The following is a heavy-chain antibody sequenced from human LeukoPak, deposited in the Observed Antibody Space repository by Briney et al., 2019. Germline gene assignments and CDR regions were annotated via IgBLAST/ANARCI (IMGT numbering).Heavy chain of an antibody. CDR1: GFTFSTYS. J-gene: IGHJ4*02. D-gene: IGHD2-8*01. CDR3: ARDRLGYCTNGVCGYFDY. CDR2: ISSSSSYI. V-gene: IGHV3-21*01. Sequence: PGGSLRLSCAASGFTFSTYSINWVRQAPGKGLEWVSSISSSSSYIYYADSVKGRFTISRDNAKNSLFLQMNSLRAEDTAVYYCARDRLGYCTNGVCGYFDYWGQGTLVTVSS.